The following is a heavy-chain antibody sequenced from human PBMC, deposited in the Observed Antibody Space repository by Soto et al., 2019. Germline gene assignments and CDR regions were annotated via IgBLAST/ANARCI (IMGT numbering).Heavy chain of an antibody. J-gene: IGHJ4*02. Sequence: ASVKVSCKASGYTFTNYGISWVRQAPGQGLEWMGWINAYNGNTKSAQKLQGRVTLTTDTSTSTAYMELRSLRSDDTAVYYCARDAAAGLNDCWGQGNLVTVSS. CDR2: INAYNGNT. V-gene: IGHV1-18*01. CDR3: ARDAAAGLNDC. CDR1: GYTFTNYG. D-gene: IGHD6-13*01.